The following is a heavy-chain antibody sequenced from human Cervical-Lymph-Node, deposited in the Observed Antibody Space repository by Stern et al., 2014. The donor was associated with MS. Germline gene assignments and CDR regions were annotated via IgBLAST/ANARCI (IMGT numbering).Heavy chain of an antibody. CDR1: GGSIISGGQF. Sequence: QVQLVESGPGLVKPSQTLSLTCSVSGGSIISGGQFWTWIRQRPGQGPEXIGYLYHSGTTYYNPSLESRVTMSIDTSKSQFSLKLRSVTAADTAVYYCARESFAVGDYAQYNWFDPWGQGTLVTVSS. CDR2: LYHSGTT. V-gene: IGHV4-31*03. CDR3: ARESFAVGDYAQYNWFDP. J-gene: IGHJ5*02. D-gene: IGHD3-16*01.